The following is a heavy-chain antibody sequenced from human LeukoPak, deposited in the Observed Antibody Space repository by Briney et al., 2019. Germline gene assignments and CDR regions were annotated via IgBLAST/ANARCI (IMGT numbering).Heavy chain of an antibody. Sequence: GESLQISCKGSGYSFTSYWISWVRQLPGKGLEWMGRIDPSDSYTNYSPSFQGHVTISADKSISTAYLQWSSLKASDTAMYYRARRAKMSPGVRGVNDAFDIWGQGTMVTVPS. CDR1: GYSFTSYW. CDR3: ARRAKMSPGVRGVNDAFDI. V-gene: IGHV5-10-1*01. J-gene: IGHJ3*02. D-gene: IGHD3-10*01. CDR2: IDPSDSYT.